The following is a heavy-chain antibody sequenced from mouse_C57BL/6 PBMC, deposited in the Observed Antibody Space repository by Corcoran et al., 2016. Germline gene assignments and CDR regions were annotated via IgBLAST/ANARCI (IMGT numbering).Heavy chain of an antibody. CDR3: AARRGIYYDYDYGDY. Sequence: EVQLQPSGPKLVEPWASLRISCKASGYTFTDYNMNCVKQSHGKSLGWIGDINPNNGGTSYNQKFKGKATLTVDKSSSTAYMELRSLTSEDSAVYYCAARRGIYYDYDYGDYWGQGTTLTVSS. V-gene: IGHV1-26*01. D-gene: IGHD2-4*01. J-gene: IGHJ2*01. CDR1: GYTFTDYN. CDR2: INPNNGGT.